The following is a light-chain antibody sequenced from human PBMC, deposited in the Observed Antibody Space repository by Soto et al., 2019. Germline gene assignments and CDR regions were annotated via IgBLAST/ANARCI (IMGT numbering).Light chain of an antibody. J-gene: IGKJ1*01. CDR2: KAS. CDR1: QSISTW. V-gene: IGKV1-5*03. Sequence: DIQLTQSPSTLPASVGDRVTITCRANQSISTWLAWYQQKPGKAPNLLIYKASRLETGVPSRFSGSGSGTEFTLTISSLQFDDSAVYYCQQYNNWWTFGQGTKVDIK. CDR3: QQYNNWWT.